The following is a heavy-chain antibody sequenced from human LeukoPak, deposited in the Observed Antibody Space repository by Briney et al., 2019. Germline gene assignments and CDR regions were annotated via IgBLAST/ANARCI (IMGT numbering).Heavy chain of an antibody. Sequence: PSETLSLTCAVSGDSITTSNWWSWVRQSPGKGPEWIGEINHSAGTRYNPSLESRVTISVDNSNTRFSLKLTSVIAADTAIYYCAGWDSRAYPFHYWGQGTLVTVSS. J-gene: IGHJ4*02. D-gene: IGHD3-22*01. CDR2: INHSAGT. CDR3: AGWDSRAYPFHY. CDR1: GDSITTSNW. V-gene: IGHV4-4*02.